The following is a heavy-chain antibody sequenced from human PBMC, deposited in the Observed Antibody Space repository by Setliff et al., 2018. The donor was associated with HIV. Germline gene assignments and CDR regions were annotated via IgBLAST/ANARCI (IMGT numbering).Heavy chain of an antibody. V-gene: IGHV1-69*13. CDR3: ATVFYYDSESFSLDY. CDR1: GGTFNNYA. D-gene: IGHD3-10*01. CDR2: IIPLFGTS. J-gene: IGHJ4*02. Sequence: SVKVSCKASGGTFNNYAISWVRQALGQGLEWVGGIIPLFGTSNYALKFQGRVTITANESTNTAHMELSSLRSVDTAMYYCATVFYYDSESFSLDYWGQGMLVTVSS.